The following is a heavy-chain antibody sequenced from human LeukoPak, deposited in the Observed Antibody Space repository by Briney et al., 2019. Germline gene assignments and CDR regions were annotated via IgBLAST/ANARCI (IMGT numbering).Heavy chain of an antibody. CDR2: IHYSGST. CDR1: GGSISSYY. D-gene: IGHD3-10*01. V-gene: IGHV4-59*08. J-gene: IGHJ5*02. CDR3: ARGAYGSEGKASFDP. Sequence: SETLSLTCTVSGGSISSYYWSWIRQPPGKGLEWIGYIHYSGSTSYNPSLKSRVTISVDTSKNQFSLKLNSVTAADTAVYYCARGAYGSEGKASFDPWGQGTLVTVSS.